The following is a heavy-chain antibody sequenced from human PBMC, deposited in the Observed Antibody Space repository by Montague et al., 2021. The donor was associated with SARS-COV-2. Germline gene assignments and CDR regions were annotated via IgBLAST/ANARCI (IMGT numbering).Heavy chain of an antibody. CDR2: IYYSGST. J-gene: IGHJ4*02. Sequence: TLSLTCTVSGGSISSGGYYWSWIRQHPGKGLEWIGDIYYSGSTYYNPSLKSRVTISVDTSKNQLSLKLSSVTAADTAVYYCARGGMIFGVATFPFDYWGQGTLVTVSS. V-gene: IGHV4-31*03. D-gene: IGHD3/OR15-3a*01. CDR1: GGSISSGGYY. CDR3: ARGGMIFGVATFPFDY.